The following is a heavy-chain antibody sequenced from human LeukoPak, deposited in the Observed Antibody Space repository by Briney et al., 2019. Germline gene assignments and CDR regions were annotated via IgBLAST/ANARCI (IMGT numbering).Heavy chain of an antibody. V-gene: IGHV3-21*01. CDR1: VFTLSSYS. J-gene: IGHJ3*02. Sequence: GGALRLSRAASVFTLSSYSMNWVRPAPGRGGEWVSSLSSRSSYIYYADSVKGRFTISTDNAKNSLYLQMNSLRAEETAVYYCARDQGLGRAFEICGEGKMVTVSS. CDR3: ARDQGLGRAFEI. CDR2: LSSRSSYI.